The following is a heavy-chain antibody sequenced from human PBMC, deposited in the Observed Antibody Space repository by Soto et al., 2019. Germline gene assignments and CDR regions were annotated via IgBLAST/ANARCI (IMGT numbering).Heavy chain of an antibody. Sequence: ASVKVSCKASGYTFTGYYVHWVRQAPGQGLEWMGWVNPTNGDTVYAQNFQGRVSMTRDTSITTAYMELSSLRSDDTAVYYCARDTGNFYALGSYYSPWGQGTLVTVSS. V-gene: IGHV1-2*02. CDR2: VNPTNGDT. D-gene: IGHD3-10*01. CDR1: GYTFTGYY. J-gene: IGHJ5*02. CDR3: ARDTGNFYALGSYYSP.